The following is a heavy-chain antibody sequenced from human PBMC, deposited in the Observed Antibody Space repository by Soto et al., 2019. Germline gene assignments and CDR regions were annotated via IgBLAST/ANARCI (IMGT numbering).Heavy chain of an antibody. CDR2: INPSGGST. CDR3: ARWRIVVVPAAIRGWDYYYGMDV. J-gene: IGHJ6*02. V-gene: IGHV1-46*01. D-gene: IGHD2-2*01. Sequence: GASVKVSCKASGYTFTSYYMHWVRQAPGQGLEWMGIINPSGGSTSYAQKFQGRVTMTRDTSTSTVYMELSSLRSEDTAVYYCARWRIVVVPAAIRGWDYYYGMDVWGQGTTVTVS. CDR1: GYTFTSYY.